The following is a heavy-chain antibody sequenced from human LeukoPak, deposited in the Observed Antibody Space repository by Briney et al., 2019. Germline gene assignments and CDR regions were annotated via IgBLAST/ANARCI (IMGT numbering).Heavy chain of an antibody. CDR3: ARRGIWDLQIGNWFDP. Sequence: SETLSLTCSISGDSITTNSYWWGWIRQSPGKGPEWIGSIYSSGNSYYNPSLKTRATISPDTSKNQYSLRLTSVTAADTAIHYCARRGIWDLQIGNWFDPWGQGILVIVSS. V-gene: IGHV4-39*01. CDR2: IYSSGNS. D-gene: IGHD3-16*01. J-gene: IGHJ5*02. CDR1: GDSITTNSYW.